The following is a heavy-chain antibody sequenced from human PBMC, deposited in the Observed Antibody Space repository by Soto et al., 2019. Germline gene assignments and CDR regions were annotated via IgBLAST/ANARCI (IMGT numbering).Heavy chain of an antibody. CDR3: AKGGARGITFGGVIALLDY. CDR2: ISYDGSNK. D-gene: IGHD3-16*02. Sequence: QVQLVESGGGVVQPGRSLRLSCAASGFTFSSYGMHWVRQAPGKGLEWVAVISYDGSNKYYADSVKGRFTISRDNSKNTLYLQMNGLRAEDTAVYYCAKGGARGITFGGVIALLDYWGQGTLVTVSS. V-gene: IGHV3-30*18. CDR1: GFTFSSYG. J-gene: IGHJ4*02.